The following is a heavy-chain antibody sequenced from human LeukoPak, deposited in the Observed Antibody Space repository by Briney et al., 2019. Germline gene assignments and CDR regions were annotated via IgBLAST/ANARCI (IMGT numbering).Heavy chain of an antibody. CDR3: ARGGGRSSRAFDI. J-gene: IGHJ3*02. D-gene: IGHD1-26*01. CDR2: TRNKANSYTT. Sequence: GGSLRLSCAASGFTFSDHYMDWVRQAPGKGLEWVGRTRNKANSYTTEYAASVKGRFTISRDDSKNSLYLQMNSLKTEDTAVYYCARGGGRSSRAFDIWGQGTMVTVSS. CDR1: GFTFSDHY. V-gene: IGHV3-72*01.